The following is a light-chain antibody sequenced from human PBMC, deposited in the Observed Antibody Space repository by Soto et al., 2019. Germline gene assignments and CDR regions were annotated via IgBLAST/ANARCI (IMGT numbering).Light chain of an antibody. CDR2: ATS. V-gene: IGKV1-33*01. CDR3: QQYDHPPYT. J-gene: IGKJ2*01. Sequence: DIQMTQSPSSLSASVGDRVIINCRASQDISSSLNWYQQKPGKAPELLIYATSSLQSGVPSRFSGSGSGTDFSLTVDSLQPEDTATYYCQQYDHPPYTFGQGTKLEIK. CDR1: QDISSS.